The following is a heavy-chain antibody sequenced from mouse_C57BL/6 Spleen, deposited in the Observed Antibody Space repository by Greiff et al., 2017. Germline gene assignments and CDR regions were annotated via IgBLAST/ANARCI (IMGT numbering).Heavy chain of an antibody. Sequence: EVQLQQSGPELVKPGASVKMSCKASGYTFTDYNMHWVKQSHGKSLEWIGYINPNNGGTSYNQKFKGKATLTVNKSSSTAYMELRSLTSEDSAVYYCARGAQATYYYAMDYWGQGTSGTVSS. D-gene: IGHD3-2*02. J-gene: IGHJ4*01. CDR2: INPNNGGT. V-gene: IGHV1-22*01. CDR1: GYTFTDYN. CDR3: ARGAQATYYYAMDY.